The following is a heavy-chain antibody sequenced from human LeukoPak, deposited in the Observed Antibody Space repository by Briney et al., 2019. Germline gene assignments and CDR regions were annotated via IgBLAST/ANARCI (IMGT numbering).Heavy chain of an antibody. J-gene: IGHJ5*02. CDR3: ARGKRLRRWFDP. CDR2: INHSGST. D-gene: IGHD4-17*01. Sequence: SGTLSLTCAVYGGSFSGYYWSWIRQPPGKGLEWIGEINHSGSTNYNPSLKSRVTISVDTSKNQFSLKLSSVTAADTAVYYCARGKRLRRWFDPWGQGTLVTVSS. CDR1: GGSFSGYY. V-gene: IGHV4-34*01.